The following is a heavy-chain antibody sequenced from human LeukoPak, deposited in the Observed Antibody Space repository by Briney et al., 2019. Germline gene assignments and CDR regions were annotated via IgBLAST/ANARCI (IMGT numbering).Heavy chain of an antibody. Sequence: GGSLRLSCAASEFTVSSNYMSWVRQAPGKGLEWVSVIYSGGSTYYADSVKGRFTISRDNSKNTLYLQMNSLRAEDTAVYYCAKGVLGPDYWGQGTLVTVSS. CDR2: IYSGGST. CDR3: AKGVLGPDY. D-gene: IGHD2-8*02. J-gene: IGHJ4*02. CDR1: EFTVSSNY. V-gene: IGHV3-53*01.